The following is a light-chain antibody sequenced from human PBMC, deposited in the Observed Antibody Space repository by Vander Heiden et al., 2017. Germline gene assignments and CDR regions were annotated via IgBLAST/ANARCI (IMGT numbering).Light chain of an antibody. Sequence: EIVMTQSPATLSVSTRERATLSCRASQSVSSNLAWYQQKPGQAPRLLIYGASTRATGIPARFSGSGYGTEFTLTISSRQSEDFAVYYCQQHNNWPLYTFGQGTKLEIK. V-gene: IGKV3-15*01. J-gene: IGKJ2*01. CDR3: QQHNNWPLYT. CDR2: GAS. CDR1: QSVSSN.